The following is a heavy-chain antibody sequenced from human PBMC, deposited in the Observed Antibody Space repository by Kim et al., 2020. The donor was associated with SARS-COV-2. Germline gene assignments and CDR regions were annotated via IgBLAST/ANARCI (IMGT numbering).Heavy chain of an antibody. Sequence: YGDSVKGRFTIARDNAKNTLYLQMNGLRAEDTAMYFCASRIVVSGKGIDYWGQGTLVTVSS. CDR3: ASRIVVSGKGIDY. D-gene: IGHD2-15*01. J-gene: IGHJ4*02. V-gene: IGHV3-30*02.